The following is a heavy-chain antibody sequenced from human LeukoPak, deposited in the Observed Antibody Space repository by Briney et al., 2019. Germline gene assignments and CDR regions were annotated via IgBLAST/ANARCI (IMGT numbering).Heavy chain of an antibody. CDR2: IYYSGST. Sequence: SQTLSLTCTVSGGSISSGGYYWSWIRQPPGKGLEWIGYIYYSGSTNYNPSLKSRVTISVDTSKNQFSLKLSSVTAADTAVYYCARAVPMRSWYRLFYFDYWGQGTLVTVSS. V-gene: IGHV4-61*08. D-gene: IGHD6-13*01. CDR1: GGSISSGGYY. J-gene: IGHJ4*02. CDR3: ARAVPMRSWYRLFYFDY.